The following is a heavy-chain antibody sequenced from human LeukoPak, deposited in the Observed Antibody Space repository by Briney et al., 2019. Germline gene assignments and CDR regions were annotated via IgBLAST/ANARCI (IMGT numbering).Heavy chain of an antibody. Sequence: GGSLRLSCAASGFTFSNAWMSWVRQAPGKGLEWVGRIKNKPAGGTTDHAAPVKGRFTISRDDSKNTLYLQMNSLKTEDTAVYYCTTHGSPSDFDYWGQGTLVTVSS. CDR3: TTHGSPSDFDY. CDR1: GFTFSNAW. D-gene: IGHD2-15*01. V-gene: IGHV3-15*01. J-gene: IGHJ4*02. CDR2: IKNKPAGGTT.